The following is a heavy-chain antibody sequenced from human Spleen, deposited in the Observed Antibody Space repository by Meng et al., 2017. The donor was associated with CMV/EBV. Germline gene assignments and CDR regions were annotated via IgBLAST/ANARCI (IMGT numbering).Heavy chain of an antibody. CDR1: GYTFPNFA. V-gene: IGHV1-3*01. D-gene: IGHD4-11*01. Sequence: QVQLLQSGAEVKQPGASVKISCKASGYTFPNFAIHWVRQAPGQRLEWVGWINAGNGHTKYSLKFQGRVTITRDTSASTAYMDLGSLRFEDTAVYYCARDHDYIDYFDYWGQGALVTVSS. J-gene: IGHJ4*02. CDR3: ARDHDYIDYFDY. CDR2: INAGNGHT.